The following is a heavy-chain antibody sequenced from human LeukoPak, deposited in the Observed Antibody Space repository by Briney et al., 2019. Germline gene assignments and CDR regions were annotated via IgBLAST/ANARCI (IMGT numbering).Heavy chain of an antibody. CDR3: AREKRWELFFDY. V-gene: IGHV3-11*01. CDR1: GFTFSDYY. J-gene: IGHJ4*02. D-gene: IGHD1-26*01. Sequence: GGSLRLSCAASGFTFSDYYMSWIRQAPGKGLEWVSYISSSGSTKYYADPVKGRFTISRDNAKNSLYLQMNSLRAEDTAVYYCAREKRWELFFDYWGQGTLVTVSS. CDR2: ISSSGSTK.